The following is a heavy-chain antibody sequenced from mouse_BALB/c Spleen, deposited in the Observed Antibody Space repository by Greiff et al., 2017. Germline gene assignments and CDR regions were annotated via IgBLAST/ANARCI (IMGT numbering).Heavy chain of an antibody. V-gene: IGHV14-3*02. J-gene: IGHJ3*01. Sequence: VQLQQSGAELVKPGASVKLSCTASGFNIKDTYMHWVKQRPEQGLEWIGRIDPANGNTKYDPKFQGKATITADTSSNTAYLQLSSLTSEDTAVYDCASHGSSYWFAYWGQGTLVTVSA. CDR2: IDPANGNT. D-gene: IGHD1-1*01. CDR3: ASHGSSYWFAY. CDR1: GFNIKDTY.